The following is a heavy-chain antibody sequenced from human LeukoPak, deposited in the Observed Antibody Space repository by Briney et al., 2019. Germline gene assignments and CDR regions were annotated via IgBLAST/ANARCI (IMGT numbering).Heavy chain of an antibody. V-gene: IGHV1-2*06. CDR1: GYTFTAYY. J-gene: IGHJ4*02. CDR2: INPNTGDT. CDR3: ARDRPSDY. Sequence: ASVKVSCKASGYTFTAYYMHWVRLAPGQGLEWMGRINPNTGDTNYAQKFQGRVTMTRDTSISTAYMELSSLRSDDTAAYYCARDRPSDYWGQGTLVSVSS.